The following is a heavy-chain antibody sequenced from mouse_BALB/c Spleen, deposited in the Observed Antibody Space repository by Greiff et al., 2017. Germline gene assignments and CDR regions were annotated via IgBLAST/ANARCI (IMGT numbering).Heavy chain of an antibody. J-gene: IGHJ4*01. CDR2: ISSGGSYT. Sequence: EVKLVESGGGLVKPGGSLKLSCAASEFTFSSYAMSWVRQSPEKRLEWVAEISSGGSYTYYPDTVTGRFTISRDNAKNTLYLEMSSLRSEDTAMYYCASFAMDYWGQGTSVTVSS. V-gene: IGHV5-9-4*01. CDR3: ASFAMDY. CDR1: EFTFSSYA.